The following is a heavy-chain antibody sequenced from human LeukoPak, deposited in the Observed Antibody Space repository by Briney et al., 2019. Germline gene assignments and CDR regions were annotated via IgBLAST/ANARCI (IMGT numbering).Heavy chain of an antibody. CDR1: GFTFSSYA. V-gene: IGHV3-23*01. CDR2: ISGSGGST. J-gene: IGHJ1*01. D-gene: IGHD6-19*01. Sequence: GGSLRLSCAASGFTFSSYAMSWVRQAPGKGLEWVSAISGSGGSTYYADSVKGRFTISRDNSKNTLYLQTNSLRAEGTAVYYCAKSSGWYLLAAEYFQHWGQGTLVTVSS. CDR3: AKSSGWYLLAAEYFQH.